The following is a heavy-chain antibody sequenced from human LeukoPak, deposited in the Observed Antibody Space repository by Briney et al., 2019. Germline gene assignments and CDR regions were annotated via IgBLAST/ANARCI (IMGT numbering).Heavy chain of an antibody. J-gene: IGHJ6*02. V-gene: IGHV1-46*01. CDR3: ARGGTPSSGWSLYYYYYGMDV. D-gene: IGHD6-19*01. CDR1: GYTFTSYY. CDR2: INPSGGST. Sequence: ASVKVSCKASGYTFTSYYMHWVRQAPGQGLEWMGIINPSGGSTSYAQKFQGRVTMTRDTSISTAYMELSRLRSDDTAVYYCARGGTPSSGWSLYYYYYGMDVWGQGTTVTVSS.